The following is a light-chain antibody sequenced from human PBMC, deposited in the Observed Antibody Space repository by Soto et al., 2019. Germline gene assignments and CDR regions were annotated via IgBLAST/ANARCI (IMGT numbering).Light chain of an antibody. CDR2: DAS. CDR1: QGVSSY. V-gene: IGKV3D-11*01. CDR3: QQRRNWPPIT. J-gene: IGKJ5*01. Sequence: ELVWTQSAATLALSGGGGATGGGLASQGVSSYLAWYQQKPGQATLLLIYDASNRATGIQARFSGSGPGTDFTLKISSLEPEDFAVYYCQQRRNWPPITVGPGTRLDIK.